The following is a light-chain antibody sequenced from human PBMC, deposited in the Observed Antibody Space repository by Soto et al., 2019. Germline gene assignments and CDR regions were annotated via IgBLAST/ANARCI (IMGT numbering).Light chain of an antibody. CDR1: QIFSSW. CDR2: DAS. CDR3: QQYNSYSPT. J-gene: IGKJ1*01. Sequence: DIQMTQSPSTLSASVGKRVTITCRASQIFSSWLSWYQQKPWKAPKLLIYDASSLESWVPSRFSGSGSGTEFTLTISSLQPDDFATYYCQQYNSYSPTFGQGTKV. V-gene: IGKV1-5*01.